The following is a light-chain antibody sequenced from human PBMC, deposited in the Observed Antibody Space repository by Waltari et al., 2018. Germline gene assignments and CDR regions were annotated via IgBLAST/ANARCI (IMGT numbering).Light chain of an antibody. CDR3: ALYMGSGIWV. J-gene: IGLJ3*02. V-gene: IGLV8-61*01. CDR1: SGSLSTTSY. CDR2: KAN. Sequence: QTVVTQEPSLSVSPGGTVTLTCALSSGSLSTTSYATWYQQTPGQAPPTLEYKANARSSGVPDRFSGSILGNTAALTITGAQADDESDYYCALYMGSGIWVFGGGTRLTVL.